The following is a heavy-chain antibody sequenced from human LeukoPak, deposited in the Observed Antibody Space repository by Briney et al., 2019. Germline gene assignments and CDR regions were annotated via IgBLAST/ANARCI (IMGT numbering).Heavy chain of an antibody. D-gene: IGHD6-13*01. Sequence: GGSLRLSCAASGFTFSSYAMHWVRQAPGKGLEWVAVISYDGSNKYYADSVKGRFTISRDNSKNTVYLQTKSLRVEATAVYYCAKGLSAAGDYYFDYWGQGALVTVSS. V-gene: IGHV3-30-3*01. CDR3: AKGLSAAGDYYFDY. CDR1: GFTFSSYA. CDR2: ISYDGSNK. J-gene: IGHJ4*02.